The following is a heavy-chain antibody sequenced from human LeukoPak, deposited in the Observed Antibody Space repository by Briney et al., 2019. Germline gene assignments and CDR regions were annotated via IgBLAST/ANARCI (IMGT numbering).Heavy chain of an antibody. J-gene: IGHJ4*02. D-gene: IGHD5-12*01. V-gene: IGHV4-39*07. CDR3: ARADGDLRFPFDY. Sequence: SETLSLTCTVSGGSVGSSNYYWGWIRQPPGKGLEWIGTIYYGGSADYNPSLKSRVTLSVDTSENQFSLKLSPVTAADTAVYYCARADGDLRFPFDYWGQGTLVTVSS. CDR2: IYYGGSA. CDR1: GGSVGSSNYY.